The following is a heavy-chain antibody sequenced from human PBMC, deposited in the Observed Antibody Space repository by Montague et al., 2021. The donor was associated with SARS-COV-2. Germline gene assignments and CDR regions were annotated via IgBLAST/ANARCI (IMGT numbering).Heavy chain of an antibody. CDR2: ISSSAGNT. CDR3: ARGIGWPNGYYFDY. V-gene: IGHV3-23*01. D-gene: IGHD6-19*01. J-gene: IGHJ4*02. Sequence: SLRLSCAASGFTFGSYAMTWVRQAPGKGLEWVSIISSSAGNTYYADSVKGRFTISRDNSKNTLYLQVNRLRAEDTAVYYCARGIGWPNGYYFDYWGQGTLVTVSS. CDR1: GFTFGSYA.